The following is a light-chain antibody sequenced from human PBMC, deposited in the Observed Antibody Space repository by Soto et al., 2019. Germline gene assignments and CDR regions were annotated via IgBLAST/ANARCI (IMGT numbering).Light chain of an antibody. CDR3: QQYGSSPYT. J-gene: IGKJ2*01. V-gene: IGKV3-20*01. CDR2: GAS. CDR1: QSVTSIY. Sequence: EIVLTQSPGTLSLSPGERATLSCRASQSVTSIYFAWYQQKPGQAPRILIYGASGRATGSPDRFSGSGSGTDFTLTISRLEPEDFTVYYCQQYGSSPYTFGQVTKLEIK.